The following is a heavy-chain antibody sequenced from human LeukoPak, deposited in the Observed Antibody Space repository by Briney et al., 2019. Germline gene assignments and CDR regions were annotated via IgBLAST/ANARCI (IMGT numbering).Heavy chain of an antibody. CDR1: GYTFTSYG. J-gene: IGHJ4*02. Sequence: ASMKVSCKASGYTFTSYGISWVRQAPGQGLEWMGWISAYNGNTNYAQKLQGRVTMTTDTSTSTAYMELRSLRSDDTAVYYCARGSSRPAAGLYSSYSDYWGQGTLVTVSS. V-gene: IGHV1-18*01. CDR2: ISAYNGNT. D-gene: IGHD6-13*01. CDR3: ARGSSRPAAGLYSSYSDY.